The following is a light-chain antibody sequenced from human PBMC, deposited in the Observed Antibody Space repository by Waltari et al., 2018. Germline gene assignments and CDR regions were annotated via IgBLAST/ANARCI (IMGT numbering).Light chain of an antibody. CDR3: QSYDSSLSGSVV. CDR2: GNG. V-gene: IGLV1-40*01. CDR1: CSNIGAGYD. Sequence: QSVLTQPPSVSGAPGQRVTISCTGSCSNIGAGYDVHWYQQLPGTAPKLLIYGNGNRPSGVPDRFSGSKSGTSASLAITGLQAEDEADYYCQSYDSSLSGSVVFGGGTKLTVL. J-gene: IGLJ2*01.